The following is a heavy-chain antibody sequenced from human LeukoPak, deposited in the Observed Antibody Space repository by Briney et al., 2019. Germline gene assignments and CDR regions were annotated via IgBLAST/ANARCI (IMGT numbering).Heavy chain of an antibody. CDR3: ARALPYGSGSSHYYYMDV. CDR2: IIPIFGTA. V-gene: IGHV1-69*06. Sequence: SVKVSSKASGGTFSSYAISCVRQAPGQGLEWMGGIIPIFGTANYAQKFQGRATITADKSTSTAYMELSSLRSEDTAVYYCARALPYGSGSSHYYYMDVWGKGTTVTVSS. J-gene: IGHJ6*03. D-gene: IGHD3-10*01. CDR1: GGTFSSYA.